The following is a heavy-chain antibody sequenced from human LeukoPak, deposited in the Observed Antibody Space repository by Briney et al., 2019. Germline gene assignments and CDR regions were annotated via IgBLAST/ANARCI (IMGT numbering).Heavy chain of an antibody. CDR2: IYYSGGT. CDR1: GGSISSYY. D-gene: IGHD2-15*01. CDR3: ARHRGGFDL. V-gene: IGHV4-59*01. J-gene: IGHJ3*01. Sequence: NPSETLSLTCTVSGGSISSYYWSWLRQPPGKGLEWLGYIYYSGGTNYNPSLKSRVTISVDTSKIHFSLKLSSVTAADTAAYYCARHRGGFDLWGQGTMVTVSS.